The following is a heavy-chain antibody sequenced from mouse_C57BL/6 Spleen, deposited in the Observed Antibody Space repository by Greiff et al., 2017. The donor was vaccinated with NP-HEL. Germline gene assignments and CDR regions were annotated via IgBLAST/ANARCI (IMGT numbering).Heavy chain of an antibody. CDR3: ARLDYTLMDY. Sequence: QVQLKQPGAELVMPGASVKLSCKASGYTFTSYWMHWVKQRPGQGLEWIGEIDPSDSYTNYNQKFKGKSTLTVDKSSSTAYMQLSSLTSEDSAVYYCARLDYTLMDYWGQGTSVTVSS. D-gene: IGHD2-12*01. V-gene: IGHV1-69*01. CDR2: IDPSDSYT. J-gene: IGHJ4*01. CDR1: GYTFTSYW.